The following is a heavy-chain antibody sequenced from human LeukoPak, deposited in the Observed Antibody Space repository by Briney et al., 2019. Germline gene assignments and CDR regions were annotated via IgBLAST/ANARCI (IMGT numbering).Heavy chain of an antibody. CDR1: GGSISSFY. D-gene: IGHD5-24*01. J-gene: IGHJ4*02. Sequence: SETLSLTCTVSGGSISSFYWTWIRQPPGKGLEWIGYVYYTGSTNFNPSLKSRVTMSLDTSRNQFSLKLTSLTAADTAVYYCARGAMATTPFFDYWGQGTLVTVSS. CDR2: VYYTGST. CDR3: ARGAMATTPFFDY. V-gene: IGHV4-59*01.